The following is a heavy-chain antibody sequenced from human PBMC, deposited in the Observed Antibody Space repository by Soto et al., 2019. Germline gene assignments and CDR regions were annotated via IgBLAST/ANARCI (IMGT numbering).Heavy chain of an antibody. V-gene: IGHV4-39*01. Sequence: SETLSLTCTVSGGSISSSSYYWGWIRQPPGKGLEWIGSIYYSGSTYYNPSLKSRVTISVDTSKNQFSLKLSSVTAADTAVYYCARGKVSGYCSSTSCYSIMDVWGKGTTVTVSS. J-gene: IGHJ6*03. CDR2: IYYSGST. CDR3: ARGKVSGYCSSTSCYSIMDV. CDR1: GGSISSSSYY. D-gene: IGHD2-2*01.